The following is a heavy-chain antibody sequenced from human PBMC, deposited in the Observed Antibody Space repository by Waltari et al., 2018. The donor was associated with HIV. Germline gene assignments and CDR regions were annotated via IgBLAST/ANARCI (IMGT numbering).Heavy chain of an antibody. J-gene: IGHJ4*02. D-gene: IGHD5-18*01. V-gene: IGHV3-7*01. CDR2: IKQDGSEK. CDR3: ARDLGYSYGYVSDY. CDR1: GFHFSSYW. Sequence: EVQLVESGGGLVQPGGALRLSWAASGFHFSSYWVSWVRQAPGKGLEWVANIKQDGSEKYYVDSVKGRFTISRDNAKNSLYLQMNSLRAEDTAVYYCARDLGYSYGYVSDYWGQGTLVTVSS.